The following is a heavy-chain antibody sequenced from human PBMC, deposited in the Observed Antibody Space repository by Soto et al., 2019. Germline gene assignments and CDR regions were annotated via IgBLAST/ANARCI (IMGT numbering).Heavy chain of an antibody. V-gene: IGHV4-30-4*01. J-gene: IGHJ6*02. CDR1: GGATSRGYSY. CDR2: IYCCGNP. Sequence: SETLCLSCSVSGGATSRGYSYWSWIRQPPGKGLEWIANIYCCGNPYYNPCPKSRLIISIDTSKNHFSLKVGSVTAADTAVYYCASSSLYGMDVWGQGTTVTASS. CDR3: ASSSLYGMDV.